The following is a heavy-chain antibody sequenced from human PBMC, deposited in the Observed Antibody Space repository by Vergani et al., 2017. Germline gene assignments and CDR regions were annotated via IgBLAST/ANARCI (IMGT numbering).Heavy chain of an antibody. V-gene: IGHV4-38-2*01. CDR2: IHHSGST. D-gene: IGHD2-2*01. Sequence: QVQLQESGPGLVKPSETLSLTCAVSGYSISSGYYWGWIRQPPGKGLEWIGSIHHSGSTYYNPSLKSRVTISVDTSKNQFSLKLSSVTAADTAVYYCARHEEDIVVVPAAPGWFDPWGQGTLVTVSS. J-gene: IGHJ5*02. CDR1: GYSISSGYY. CDR3: ARHEEDIVVVPAAPGWFDP.